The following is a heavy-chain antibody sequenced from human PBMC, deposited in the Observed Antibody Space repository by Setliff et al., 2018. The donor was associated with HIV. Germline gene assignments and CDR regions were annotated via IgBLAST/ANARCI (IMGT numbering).Heavy chain of an antibody. V-gene: IGHV1-8*01. J-gene: IGHJ4*02. CDR2: MDPKSGHT. D-gene: IGHD2-2*01. CDR3: AAVYCSSTNCPD. CDR1: GYSFTDND. Sequence: ASVKVSCKASGYSFTDNDINWVRQATGQGLEWMGWMDPKSGHTVYAEKFQGRVTITRDTSISTAYMELSSLRSEDTAVYYCAAVYCSSTNCPDWGQGTLVTVSS.